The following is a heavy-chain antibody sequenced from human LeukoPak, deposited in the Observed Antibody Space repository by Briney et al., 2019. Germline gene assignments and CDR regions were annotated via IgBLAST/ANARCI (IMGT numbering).Heavy chain of an antibody. CDR2: INWNGGST. D-gene: IGHD2-2*01. Sequence: GGSLRLSCAASGFTFDDYGMTWVRQAPGKGLEWVSGINWNGGSTGYADSVKGRFTISRDNAKNPLYLQMNSLRAEDTAVYYCARDLSYCTITSCSYYYYGMDVWGRGTTVTVSS. J-gene: IGHJ6*02. V-gene: IGHV3-20*04. CDR3: ARDLSYCTITSCSYYYYGMDV. CDR1: GFTFDDYG.